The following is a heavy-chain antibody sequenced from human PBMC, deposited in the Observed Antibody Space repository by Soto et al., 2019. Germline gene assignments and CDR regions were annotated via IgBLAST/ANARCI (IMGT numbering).Heavy chain of an antibody. D-gene: IGHD4-17*01. CDR3: AGRYGDRDY. V-gene: IGHV1-69*02. CDR2: IIPILGIA. J-gene: IGHJ4*02. CDR1: GGTFSSYT. Sequence: QVQLVQSGAEVKKPGSSVKVSCKASGGTFSSYTISWVRQAPGQGLEWMGRIIPILGIANYAQKFQGRVTITADKCTITAYMELSSLRSEDTAVYYCAGRYGDRDYWGQGTLVTVSS.